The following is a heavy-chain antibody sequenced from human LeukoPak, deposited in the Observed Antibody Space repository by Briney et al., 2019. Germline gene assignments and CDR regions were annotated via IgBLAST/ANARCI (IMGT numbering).Heavy chain of an antibody. J-gene: IGHJ4*02. V-gene: IGHV3-48*04. CDR3: ARVIGSYGDSAY. D-gene: IGHD3-16*01. CDR1: GFTFGSYW. CDR2: ISSTSSAI. Sequence: GGSLRLSCAASGFTFGSYWMSWVRQAPGKGLEWLSYISSTSSAIYYADSLKGRFTISRDNAKNPLYLQMDSLRAEDTAVYYCARVIGSYGDSAYWGQGTLVTVSS.